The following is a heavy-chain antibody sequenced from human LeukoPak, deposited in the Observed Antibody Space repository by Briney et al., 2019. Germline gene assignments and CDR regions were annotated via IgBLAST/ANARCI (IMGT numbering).Heavy chain of an antibody. Sequence: SETLSLTCSVSGGSITGNTRYWGWVRQPPGGRLEWIGSLFYDGYTWYNPSLKSRLTIPLDKSKNQFSLKLASVTAADTAVYYCATLYPVAGQRYFDNWGQGTLVTVSS. CDR3: ATLYPVAGQRYFDN. V-gene: IGHV4-39*01. J-gene: IGHJ4*02. CDR1: GGSITGNTRY. CDR2: LFYDGYT. D-gene: IGHD6-19*01.